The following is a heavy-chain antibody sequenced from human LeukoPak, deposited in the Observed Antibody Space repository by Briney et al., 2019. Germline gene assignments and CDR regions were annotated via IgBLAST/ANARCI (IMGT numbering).Heavy chain of an antibody. Sequence: SETLSLTCTVSGGSISSSSHFWSWLRQPPGKGLEWIASINYSGSTYYNPSLKSRVTISVDTSKNQFSLKLSSVTAADTAVFYCVRYVVPGSGIYYFDYWGQGTLVTVSS. V-gene: IGHV4-39*01. CDR2: INYSGST. J-gene: IGHJ4*02. CDR1: GGSISSSSHF. D-gene: IGHD3-10*01. CDR3: VRYVVPGSGIYYFDY.